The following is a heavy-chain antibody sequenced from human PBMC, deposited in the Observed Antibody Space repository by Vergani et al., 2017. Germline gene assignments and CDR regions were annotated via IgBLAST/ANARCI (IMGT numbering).Heavy chain of an antibody. D-gene: IGHD3-9*01. CDR2: ISSSGSTI. CDR1: GFTFSSYA. Sequence: EVQLLESGGGLVQPGGSLRLSCAASGFTFSSYAMSWVRQAPGKGLEWVSYISSSGSTIYYADSVKGRFTISRDNAKNSLYLQMNSLRAEDTAVYYCARDLDTYYDILTGYLTYYYYYGMDVWGQGTTVTVSS. V-gene: IGHV3-48*03. J-gene: IGHJ6*02. CDR3: ARDLDTYYDILTGYLTYYYYYGMDV.